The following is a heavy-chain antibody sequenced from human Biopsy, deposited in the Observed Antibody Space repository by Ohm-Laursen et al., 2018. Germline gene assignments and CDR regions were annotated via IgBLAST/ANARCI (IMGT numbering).Heavy chain of an antibody. V-gene: IGHV1-69*04. D-gene: IGHD3-10*01. J-gene: IGHJ6*02. CDR2: IIPIVGIT. CDR3: ARGGSGSGYYGMDV. CDR1: GDTLSRSA. Sequence: ASVKVSCKASGDTLSRSAFFWVRQAPGQGLVYLGRIIPIVGITNHAQTFQGRITLTADKSTFMVYMELSRLRSDDTAIYYCARGGSGSGYYGMDVWGQGATVSGSS.